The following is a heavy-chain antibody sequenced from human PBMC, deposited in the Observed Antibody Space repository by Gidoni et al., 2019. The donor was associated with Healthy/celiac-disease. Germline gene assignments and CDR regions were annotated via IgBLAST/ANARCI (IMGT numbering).Heavy chain of an antibody. V-gene: IGHV1-69*01. CDR2: IIPNFGTA. CDR1: GGTFSSYA. D-gene: IGHD6-6*01. J-gene: IGHJ2*01. CDR3: ARENSSSLTYWYFDL. Sequence: QVQLVQSGAEVKKPGSSVKVSCKASGGTFSSYAIGWVRQAPGQGLEWMGGIIPNFGTANYAQKFQGRVTITADESTSTAYMELSSLRSEDTAVYYCARENSSSLTYWYFDLWGRGTLVTVSS.